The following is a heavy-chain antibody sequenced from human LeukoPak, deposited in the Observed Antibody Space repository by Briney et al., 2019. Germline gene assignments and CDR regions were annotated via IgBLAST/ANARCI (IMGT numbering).Heavy chain of an antibody. CDR2: INPNSGGT. CDR3: ARVANVRFLEWLSGYFDY. J-gene: IGHJ4*02. D-gene: IGHD3-3*01. Sequence: WASVKVSCRASGYTFTGYYMHWVRQAPGQGLEWMGWINPNSGGTNYAQKFQGRVTMTRDTSISTAYMELSRLRSDDTAVYYCARVANVRFLEWLSGYFDYWGQGTLVTVSS. V-gene: IGHV1-2*02. CDR1: GYTFTGYY.